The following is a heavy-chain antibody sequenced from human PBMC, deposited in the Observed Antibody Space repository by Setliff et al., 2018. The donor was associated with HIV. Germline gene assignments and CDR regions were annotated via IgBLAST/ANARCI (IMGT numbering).Heavy chain of an antibody. D-gene: IGHD6-6*01. J-gene: IGHJ5*02. V-gene: IGHV4-34*01. CDR1: GGSFSGYY. Sequence: SETLSLTCAVYGGSFSGYYWSWIRQPPGKGLEWIGEINHSGSTNYNPSLKSRVTILVDTSKNQFSLKLSSETAADTAVYYCARRPIAARQGWFDPWGQGTLVTVSS. CDR3: ARRPIAARQGWFDP. CDR2: INHSGST.